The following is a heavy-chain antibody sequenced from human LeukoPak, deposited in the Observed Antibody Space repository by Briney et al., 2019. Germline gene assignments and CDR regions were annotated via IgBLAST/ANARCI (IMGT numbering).Heavy chain of an antibody. D-gene: IGHD5-18*01. V-gene: IGHV3-74*01. CDR3: ARDRGNSYGWFDY. J-gene: IGHJ4*02. CDR2: INPDGSST. Sequence: GGSLRLSCVPSGFTFSSYWMHWVRQVPGKGLVWVSHINPDGSSTSHANSVKGRFTISRDNAKNMLYLQMDSLRAEDTAVYFCARDRGNSYGWFDYWGQGTLVTVSS. CDR1: GFTFSSYW.